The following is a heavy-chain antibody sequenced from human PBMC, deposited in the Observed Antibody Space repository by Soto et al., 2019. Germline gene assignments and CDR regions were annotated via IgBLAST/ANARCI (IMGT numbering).Heavy chain of an antibody. CDR3: ARVSGHNTGYYSVYFMDV. D-gene: IGHD5-18*01. CDR1: GGYLSGGYYS. Sequence: SETLSLTCAVSGGYLSGGYYSWSWIRQPPGKGLEWIGFIYNSGSTYYNSSLKSRVTISLDTSENHFSLDMNSVTAADTAVYFCARVSGHNTGYYSVYFMDVWGQGTTVTVSS. J-gene: IGHJ6*02. CDR2: IYNSGST. V-gene: IGHV4-30-2*05.